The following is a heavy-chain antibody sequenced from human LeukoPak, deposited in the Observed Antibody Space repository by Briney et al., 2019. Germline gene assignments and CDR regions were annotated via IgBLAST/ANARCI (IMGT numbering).Heavy chain of an antibody. CDR2: INPNSGGT. Sequence: ASVKVSCKASGYTFTGYYMHWVRRAPGQGLEWMGWINPNSGGTNYAQKFQGRVTMTRDTSISTAYMELSRLRSDDTAVYYCARDRFSYGSSFDYWGQGTLVTVSS. CDR3: ARDRFSYGSSFDY. D-gene: IGHD5-18*01. J-gene: IGHJ4*02. CDR1: GYTFTGYY. V-gene: IGHV1-2*02.